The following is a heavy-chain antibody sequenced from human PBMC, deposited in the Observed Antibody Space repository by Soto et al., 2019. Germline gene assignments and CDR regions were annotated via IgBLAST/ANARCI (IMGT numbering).Heavy chain of an antibody. CDR2: IIPIFGTA. CDR3: ARGSYDSSGYPIYYYYGMDV. CDR1: GGTFSSYA. Sequence: GASVKVSCKASGGTFSSYAISWVRQAPGQGLEWMGGIIPIFGTANYAQKFQGRVTITADESTSTAYMELSSLRSEDTAAYYCARGSYDSSGYPIYYYYGMDVWGQGTTVTVSS. V-gene: IGHV1-69*13. D-gene: IGHD3-22*01. J-gene: IGHJ6*02.